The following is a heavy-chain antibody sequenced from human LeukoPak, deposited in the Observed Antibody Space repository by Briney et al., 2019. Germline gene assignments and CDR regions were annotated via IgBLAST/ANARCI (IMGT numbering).Heavy chain of an antibody. CDR2: INHSRST. CDR1: GGSFSGYY. J-gene: IGHJ4*02. V-gene: IGHV4-34*01. CDR3: ARGRGYGGKYFDY. Sequence: SETLSLTCAVYGGSFSGYYWSWIRQPPGKGLEWIGEINHSRSTNYNPSLKSRVTISVDTSKNQFSLKLSSVTAADTAVYYCARGRGYGGKYFDYWGQGTLVTVSS. D-gene: IGHD4-23*01.